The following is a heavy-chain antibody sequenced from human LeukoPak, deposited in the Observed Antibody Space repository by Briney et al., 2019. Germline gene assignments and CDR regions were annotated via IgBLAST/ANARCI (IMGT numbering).Heavy chain of an antibody. D-gene: IGHD3-16*02. J-gene: IGHJ4*02. CDR2: INHSGST. CDR1: GGSFSGYY. CDR3: AREGLYDYVWGSYRHPRYFDY. Sequence: PSETLSLTCAVYGGSFSGYYWSWIRQPPGKGPEWIGEINHSGSTNYNPSLKSRVTISVDTSKNQFSLKLSSVTAADTAVYYCAREGLYDYVWGSYRHPRYFDYWGQGTLVTVSS. V-gene: IGHV4-34*01.